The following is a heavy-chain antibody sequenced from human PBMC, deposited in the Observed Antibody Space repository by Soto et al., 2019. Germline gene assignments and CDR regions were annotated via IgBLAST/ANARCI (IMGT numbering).Heavy chain of an antibody. V-gene: IGHV3-15*07. CDR1: GFTFSNAW. D-gene: IGHD6-19*01. CDR2: IKSKTDGGTT. J-gene: IGHJ3*01. Sequence: PGGTLRLSCAASGFTFSNAWMNWVRQAPGKGLEWVGRIKSKTDGGTTDYAAPVKGRFTISRDDSKNTLYLQMNSLKTEDTAVYYCTTNTGYSSGWFRWGQGTMVTVSS. CDR3: TTNTGYSSGWFR.